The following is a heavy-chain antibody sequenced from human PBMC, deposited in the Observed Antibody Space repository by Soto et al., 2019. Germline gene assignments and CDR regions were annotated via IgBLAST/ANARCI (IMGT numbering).Heavy chain of an antibody. CDR1: GYTLTELS. Sequence: ASVKVSCKVSGYTLTELSMHWVRQAPGKGLEWMGGFDPEDGETIYAQKFQGRVTMTEDTSTDTAYMELSSLRSEDTAVYYCATDHVYYYDSSGFLDYWGQRTLVTVSS. J-gene: IGHJ4*02. CDR2: FDPEDGET. V-gene: IGHV1-24*01. CDR3: ATDHVYYYDSSGFLDY. D-gene: IGHD3-22*01.